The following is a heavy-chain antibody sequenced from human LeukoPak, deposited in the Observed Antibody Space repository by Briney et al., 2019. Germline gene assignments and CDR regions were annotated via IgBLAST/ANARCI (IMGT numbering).Heavy chain of an antibody. CDR2: IKEDGSEK. D-gene: IGHD2/OR15-2a*01. CDR1: GFTFSFYS. Sequence: GGSLRLSCAASGFTFSFYSMNWVRQAPGKGLEWVANIKEDGSEKYYVDSVKGRFTISRDNAKNSLYLQLNSLRAEDTAVYYCARDPSVLDYFDYWGQGTLVTVSS. CDR3: ARDPSVLDYFDY. J-gene: IGHJ4*02. V-gene: IGHV3-7*04.